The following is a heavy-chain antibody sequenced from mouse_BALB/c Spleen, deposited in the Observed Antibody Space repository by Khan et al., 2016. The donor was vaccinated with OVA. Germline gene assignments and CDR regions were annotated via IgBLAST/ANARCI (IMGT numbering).Heavy chain of an antibody. CDR1: GYIFTDFS. CDR2: ISTYYGDS. CDR3: ARGGDDYRFAY. V-gene: IGHV1S137*01. Sequence: VQLQQSGAELVRPGVSVKISCKGSGYIFTDFSMHWVKRSHTQSLEWIGVISTYYGDSIYNQNFKDKATLTVEKSSSTAYMELARLTSEDSAVDYCARGGDDYRFAYWGHGTLVTVSA. D-gene: IGHD2-13*01. J-gene: IGHJ3*01.